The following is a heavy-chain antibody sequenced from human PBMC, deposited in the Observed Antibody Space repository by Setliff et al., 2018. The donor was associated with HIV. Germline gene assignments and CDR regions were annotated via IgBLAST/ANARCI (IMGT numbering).Heavy chain of an antibody. CDR2: ISGYNGNT. V-gene: IGHV1-18*01. D-gene: IGHD1-26*01. Sequence: GASVKVSCKASGYSFTNSGLSWVRQAPGQGLEWMGWISGYNGNTNFAQKFHGRVTLTTDTSTSTAYMELRNLRSDDTAIYYCARGGLLGGTWREGGYFDYWGQGTLVTVSS. CDR1: GYSFTNSG. CDR3: ARGGLLGGTWREGGYFDY. J-gene: IGHJ4*02.